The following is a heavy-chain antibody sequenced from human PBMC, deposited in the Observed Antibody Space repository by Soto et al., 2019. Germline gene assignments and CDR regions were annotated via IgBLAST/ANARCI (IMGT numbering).Heavy chain of an antibody. Sequence: QVQLVESGGGVVQPGRSLRLSCAASGFTFSSYGMHWVRQAPGKGLEWVAVISYDGSKKYYADSVKGRFTISRDNSXNXLXXQMNSLRAEDTAVYYCAKDKNPPAMYGSGWYYFDYWGQGTLVTFSS. CDR1: GFTFSSYG. V-gene: IGHV3-30*18. J-gene: IGHJ4*02. D-gene: IGHD6-19*01. CDR3: AKDKNPPAMYGSGWYYFDY. CDR2: ISYDGSKK.